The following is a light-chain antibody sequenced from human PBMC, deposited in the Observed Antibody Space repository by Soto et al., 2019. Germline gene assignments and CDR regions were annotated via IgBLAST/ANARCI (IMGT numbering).Light chain of an antibody. V-gene: IGKV3-11*01. CDR1: QSIGNS. J-gene: IGKJ4*01. CDR3: RQRYNWPLT. CDR2: DAF. Sequence: TVLTQSPATPSLSPGERATLSCKASQSIGNSLDWFQQKPGQAPRLLIDDAFNRATGIPARFTGSGSGSDFTLNFSSLEPEDFGVYYCRQRYNWPLTFGGGTKVEIK.